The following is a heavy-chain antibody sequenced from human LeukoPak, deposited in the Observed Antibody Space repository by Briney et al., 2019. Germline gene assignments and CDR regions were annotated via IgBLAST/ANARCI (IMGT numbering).Heavy chain of an antibody. CDR2: ISAHNGDT. D-gene: IGHD1-26*01. V-gene: IGHV1-18*01. Sequence: SVKVSCKASGYTFTTYGISWVRQAPGQGLEWMGWISAHNGDTNYAQRLQGRVTMTTDTSTSTAYMELRSLRSDDTAVYYCARVKARSGSYSLDYWGQGTLVTVSS. CDR1: GYTFTTYG. CDR3: ARVKARSGSYSLDY. J-gene: IGHJ4*02.